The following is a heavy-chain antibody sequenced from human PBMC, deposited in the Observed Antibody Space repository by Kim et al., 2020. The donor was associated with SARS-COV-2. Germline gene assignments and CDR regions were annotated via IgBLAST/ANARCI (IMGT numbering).Heavy chain of an antibody. J-gene: IGHJ4*02. V-gene: IGHV5-51*01. CDR3: ARQDSSGFNDY. Sequence: RYSPSFQGKVTISADKSISTAYVQWSSLKATDIAMYYCARQDSSGFNDYWGQGTLVTVSS. D-gene: IGHD3-22*01.